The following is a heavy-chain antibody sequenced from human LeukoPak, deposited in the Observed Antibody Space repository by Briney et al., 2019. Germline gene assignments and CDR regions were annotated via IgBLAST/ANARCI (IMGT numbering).Heavy chain of an antibody. CDR1: GFTVSSNY. J-gene: IGHJ2*01. V-gene: IGHV3-53*01. D-gene: IGHD4-17*01. CDR2: TYSGSGT. CDR3: AREQGVTTVWYFDL. Sequence: PGGSLRLSCAVSGFTVSSNYMSWVRQAPGKGLEWVSVTYSGSGTYYADSVKGRFTISRDNSKNTLYLQMNSLRAEDTAVYYCAREQGVTTVWYFDLWGRGTLVTVSS.